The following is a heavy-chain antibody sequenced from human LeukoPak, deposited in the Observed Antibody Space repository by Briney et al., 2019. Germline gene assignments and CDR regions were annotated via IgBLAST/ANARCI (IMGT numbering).Heavy chain of an antibody. J-gene: IGHJ3*02. CDR2: VSPYNGNT. Sequence: ASVKVSCKTSGYTFSSYGYSWVRQAPGQGLEWMGWVSPYNGNTRYQEKFQGRVTMTTDTSASTVYMELRSLRSDDTAVYYCARGTRYIVTSKYNASDIWGQGTMVTVSS. D-gene: IGHD5-12*01. CDR3: ARGTRYIVTSKYNASDI. V-gene: IGHV1-18*01. CDR1: GYTFSSYG.